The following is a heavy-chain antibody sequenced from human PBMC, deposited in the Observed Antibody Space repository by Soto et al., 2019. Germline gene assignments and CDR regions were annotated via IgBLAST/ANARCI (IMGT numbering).Heavy chain of an antibody. J-gene: IGHJ5*02. CDR1: GGSFSSYY. V-gene: IGHV4-34*01. D-gene: IGHD6-13*01. CDR3: ARKGAAYWFDP. CDR2: INHSGST. Sequence: QVQLQQWGAGLLKPSETLSLTCAVYGGSFSSYYWSWIRQPPGKGLEWIGEINHSGSTNYNPSLKSRVTISVDTSKNQFSLKLSSVTAADTAVYYCARKGAAYWFDPWGQGTLVTVSS.